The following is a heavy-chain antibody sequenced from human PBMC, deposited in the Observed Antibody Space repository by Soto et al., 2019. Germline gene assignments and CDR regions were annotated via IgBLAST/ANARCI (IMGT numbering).Heavy chain of an antibody. CDR2: ISSGGVYM. V-gene: IGHV3-23*01. D-gene: IGHD3-16*02. J-gene: IGHJ4*02. CDR1: GFTFSPYA. Sequence: HPGGSLRLSCAGSGFTFSPYAMSWVRRAPGKGLEWVSSISSGGVYMYYVDSVRGRFTISRDNFQSTLYLQMNSLRAEDTAVYYCTSLYYGHWGQGTLVTVSS. CDR3: TSLYYGH.